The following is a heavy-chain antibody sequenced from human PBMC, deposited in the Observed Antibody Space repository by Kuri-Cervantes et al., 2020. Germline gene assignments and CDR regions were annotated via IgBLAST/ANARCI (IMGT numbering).Heavy chain of an antibody. J-gene: IGHJ3*02. CDR1: GRSFIGYY. Sequence: SETLSLTCAVHGRSFIGYYWSWIRQPPGKGLEWIGEINHTGSTNYNPSLKSRVTISVDTSKNQFSLKLSSVTAADTAVYYCARAWSFIDKDYYDSSGSNLFDIWGQGTMVTVSS. D-gene: IGHD3-22*01. V-gene: IGHV4-34*01. CDR3: ARAWSFIDKDYYDSSGSNLFDI. CDR2: INHTGST.